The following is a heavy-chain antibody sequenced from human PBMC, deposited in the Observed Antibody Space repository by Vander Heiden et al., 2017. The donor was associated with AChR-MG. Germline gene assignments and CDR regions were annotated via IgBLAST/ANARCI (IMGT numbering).Heavy chain of an antibody. D-gene: IGHD3-3*01. CDR3: ARGCTIFGVVIRRGWGSRNWFDP. Sequence: QVQLQQWGAGLLKPSETLSPTCAVYGGSFSGYYWSWIRQPPGKGLGWIGKINQSGSTNYNPSLKRRVTIAVDTSKNQFSLKLSFVTAADTAVYYCARGCTIFGVVIRRGWGSRNWFDPWGQGNLVTVSS. CDR2: INQSGST. J-gene: IGHJ5*02. V-gene: IGHV4-34*01. CDR1: GGSFSGYY.